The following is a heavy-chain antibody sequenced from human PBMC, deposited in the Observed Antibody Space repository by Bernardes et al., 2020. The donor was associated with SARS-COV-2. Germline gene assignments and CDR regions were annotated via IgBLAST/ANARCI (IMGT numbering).Heavy chain of an antibody. D-gene: IGHD3-10*01. CDR1: GYTFTSYA. CDR2: INAGNGNT. V-gene: IGHV1-3*01. Sequence: ASVKVSCKASGYTFTSYAMRWVRQAPGQRLEWMGWINAGNGNTKYSQKFQGRVTITRDTSASTAYMELSSLRSEDTAVYYCASPHGGLWFGELSPLYYGMDVWGQGTTVTVSS. CDR3: ASPHGGLWFGELSPLYYGMDV. J-gene: IGHJ6*02.